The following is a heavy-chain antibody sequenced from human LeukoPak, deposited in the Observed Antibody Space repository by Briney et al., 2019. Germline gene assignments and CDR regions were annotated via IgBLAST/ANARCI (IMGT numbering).Heavy chain of an antibody. CDR3: ARGVTLYYDILTGYFHSAFDI. D-gene: IGHD3-9*01. J-gene: IGHJ3*02. V-gene: IGHV1-8*01. CDR2: MNPNSGNT. CDR1: GYTFTSYD. Sequence: RGASVKVSCKASGYTFTSYDINWVRQATGQGLEWMGWMNPNSGNTGYAQKFQGRVTMTRNTSISTAYMELSSLRSEDTAVYYCARGVTLYYDILTGYFHSAFDIWGQGTMVTVSS.